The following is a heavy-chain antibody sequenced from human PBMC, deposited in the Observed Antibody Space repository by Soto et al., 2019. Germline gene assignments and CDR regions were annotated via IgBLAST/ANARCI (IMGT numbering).Heavy chain of an antibody. CDR3: ARGVTIFGVVIIEADDAFDI. Sequence: ASVKVSCKASGYTLTSYGISWGRQAPGQGLEWMGWISAYNGNTNYAQKLQGRVTMTTDTSTSTAYMELRSLRSDDTVVYYCARGVTIFGVVIIEADDAFDIWGQGTMVTVSS. J-gene: IGHJ3*02. CDR2: ISAYNGNT. D-gene: IGHD3-3*01. CDR1: GYTLTSYG. V-gene: IGHV1-18*04.